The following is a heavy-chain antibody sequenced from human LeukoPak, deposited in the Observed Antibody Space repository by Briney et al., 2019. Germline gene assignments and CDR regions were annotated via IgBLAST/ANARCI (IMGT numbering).Heavy chain of an antibody. CDR1: GYTFTSYY. V-gene: IGHV1-46*01. CDR3: ARAGTAWDY. Sequence: ASVKVSFKASGYTFTSYYIHWVRQAPGQGLEWMGIINPGAGTTNYAQNFQGRVTITRDTSTSTVYMDLSSLTSEDTAVYYCARAGTAWDYWGPGTLVTVSS. CDR2: INPGAGTT. D-gene: IGHD3-10*01. J-gene: IGHJ4*02.